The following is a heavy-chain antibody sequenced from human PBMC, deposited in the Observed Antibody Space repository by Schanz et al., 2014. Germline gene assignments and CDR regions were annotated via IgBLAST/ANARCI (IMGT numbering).Heavy chain of an antibody. J-gene: IGHJ5*01. Sequence: EVQLVESGGGLVQPGGSLRLSCAASGFSVGNKYMNWVRQAPGKGLEWVSFIYIGGNTYYADSVKGRFTISRDNSKNTVYIQMNSLRAEDTAVYYCAKQHIVRGVIYLNWFDSWGQGTLGTVSS. CDR3: AKQHIVRGVIYLNWFDS. V-gene: IGHV3-66*04. D-gene: IGHD3-10*01. CDR1: GFSVGNKY. CDR2: IYIGGNT.